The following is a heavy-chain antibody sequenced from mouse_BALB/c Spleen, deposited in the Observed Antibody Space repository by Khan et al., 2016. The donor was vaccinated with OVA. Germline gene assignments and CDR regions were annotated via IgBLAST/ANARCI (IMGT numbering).Heavy chain of an antibody. Sequence: EVKLLESGGALVKPGGSLKLSCAAAGFTFSSFGMSWVRQTPDKRLEWVATISSGGSYPYYPDSVKGRFTISRDNAKNTLYLQMSSLRSEDTAMYYCARQYVHSPMDYWGQGTSVTVSS. J-gene: IGHJ4*01. V-gene: IGHV5-6*01. CDR1: GFTFSSFG. CDR3: ARQYVHSPMDY. CDR2: ISSGGSYP.